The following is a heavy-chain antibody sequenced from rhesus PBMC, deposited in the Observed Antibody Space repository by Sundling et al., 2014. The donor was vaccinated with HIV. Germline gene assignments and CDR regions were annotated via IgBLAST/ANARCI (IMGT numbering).Heavy chain of an antibody. V-gene: IGHV1-200*01. D-gene: IGHD5-12*01. CDR1: GYTFTTYY. CDR2: INPSNGNT. Sequence: QVQLVQSGAEVRKPGTSVKLSCKASGYTFTTYYINWVRQAPGQVLEWMGWINPSNGNTGYAQKFQGRVTMTRDTSTTTAYMELNSLRSEDTAVYYCARGGYNYGNLYYFDYWGQGVLVTVSS. CDR3: ARGGYNYGNLYYFDY. J-gene: IGHJ4*01.